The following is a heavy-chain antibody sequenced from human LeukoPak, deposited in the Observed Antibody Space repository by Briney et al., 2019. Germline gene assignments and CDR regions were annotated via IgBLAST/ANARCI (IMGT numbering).Heavy chain of an antibody. CDR3: ARAPKASMVRGVLPDY. CDR2: IYYSGST. V-gene: IGHV4-39*07. Sequence: SETLSLTCTVSGDSISTSNSYWGWIRQPPGKGLEWIGSIYYSGSTYYNPSLKSRVTISVDTSKNQFSLKLSSVTAADTAVYYCARAPKASMVRGVLPDYWGQGTLVTVSS. J-gene: IGHJ4*02. CDR1: GDSISTSNSY. D-gene: IGHD3-10*01.